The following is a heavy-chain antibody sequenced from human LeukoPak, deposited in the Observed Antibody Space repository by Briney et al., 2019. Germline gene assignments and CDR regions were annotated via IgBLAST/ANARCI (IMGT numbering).Heavy chain of an antibody. CDR2: INHSGST. J-gene: IGHJ6*04. CDR1: GGSFSGYY. D-gene: IGHD5-12*01. V-gene: IGHV4-34*01. CDR3: ALRGRYSGYSYYYYGMDV. Sequence: SETLSLTCAVYGGSFSGYYWSWIRQPPGKGLEWIGEINHSGSTNYNPSLKRRVTISVDTSKNQFSLKLSSVTAADTAVYYCALRGRYSGYSYYYYGMDVWGKGTTVTVSS.